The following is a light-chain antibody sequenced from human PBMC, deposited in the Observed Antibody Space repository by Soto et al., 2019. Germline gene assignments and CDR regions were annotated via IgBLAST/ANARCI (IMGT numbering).Light chain of an antibody. CDR2: GAS. V-gene: IGKV3-20*01. J-gene: IGKJ5*01. Sequence: EIVLTQSPGTLSLSPGERGTLSCRASQNLGTMYLAWFQQKSGQAPRLLIYGASSRATGIPDRFSGSGSGTDFTLTISRLEPEDFAVYYCQQYGNSPITFGQGTRLEIK. CDR1: QNLGTMY. CDR3: QQYGNSPIT.